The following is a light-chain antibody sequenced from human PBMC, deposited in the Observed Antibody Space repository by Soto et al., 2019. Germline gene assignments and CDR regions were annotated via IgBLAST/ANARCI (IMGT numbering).Light chain of an antibody. V-gene: IGKV3-15*01. CDR1: QSVSSN. CDR3: QQYNFWPPLT. J-gene: IGKJ4*01. CDR2: DAS. Sequence: EIVMTQSPATLSVSPGERATLSCRASQSVSSNLAWYRQKPGQAPRLLISDASTRATGVPARFSGSGSGTEFTFTISSLQSEDSGIYYCQQYNFWPPLTFGGGTKVEIK.